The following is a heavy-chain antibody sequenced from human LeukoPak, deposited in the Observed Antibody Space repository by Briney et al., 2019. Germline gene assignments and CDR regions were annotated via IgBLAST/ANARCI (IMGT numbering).Heavy chain of an antibody. D-gene: IGHD1-26*01. Sequence: SETLSLTCTVSGGSIRSGDYYWSWIRQPPGKGLEWIGYIHYSGSTNYNPSLKSRVTISIDTSKNQFSLKLSSVTAADTAVYYCVRETYSGSQRGFDYWGQGTLVTVSS. CDR1: GGSIRSGDYY. J-gene: IGHJ4*02. CDR3: VRETYSGSQRGFDY. V-gene: IGHV4-30-4*01. CDR2: IHYSGST.